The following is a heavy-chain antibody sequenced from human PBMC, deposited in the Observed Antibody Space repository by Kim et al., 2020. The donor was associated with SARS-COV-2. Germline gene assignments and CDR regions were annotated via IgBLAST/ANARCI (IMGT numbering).Heavy chain of an antibody. J-gene: IGHJ3*02. V-gene: IGHV1-8*01. CDR3: ARGGDLAAAGHYDAFDI. Sequence: FQGRVTMTRNTAISTAYMELSSLRSEDTAVYYCARGGDLAAAGHYDAFDIWGQGTMVTVSS. D-gene: IGHD6-13*01.